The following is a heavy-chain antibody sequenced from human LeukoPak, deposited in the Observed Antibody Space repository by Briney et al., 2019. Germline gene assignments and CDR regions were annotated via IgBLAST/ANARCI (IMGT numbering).Heavy chain of an antibody. CDR3: AREWFGEFIFDY. J-gene: IGHJ4*02. Sequence: GGSLRLSCAASGFALSSHWMTWVRQVPGRGPEWVANVNRDGSETYYLDSVKGRFTISKDNAKNSLYLQMNSLRAEDTAVYYCAREWFGEFIFDYWGQGTLVTVSS. CDR2: VNRDGSET. V-gene: IGHV3-7*01. CDR1: GFALSSHW. D-gene: IGHD3-10*01.